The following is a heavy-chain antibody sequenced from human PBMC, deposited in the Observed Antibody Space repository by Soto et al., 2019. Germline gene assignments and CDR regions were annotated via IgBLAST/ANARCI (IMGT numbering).Heavy chain of an antibody. J-gene: IGHJ4*02. Sequence: GESLKISCKGSGYSFITYWIGWVRQMPGKGLEWMGIIYPGDSDTRYSPSLQGQVTISADKSISTVYLQWSSLKASDTAMYYCARSSLSGSTSPFDYWGRGTLVTVSS. V-gene: IGHV5-51*01. CDR2: IYPGDSDT. CDR3: ARSSLSGSTSPFDY. D-gene: IGHD3-3*01. CDR1: GYSFITYW.